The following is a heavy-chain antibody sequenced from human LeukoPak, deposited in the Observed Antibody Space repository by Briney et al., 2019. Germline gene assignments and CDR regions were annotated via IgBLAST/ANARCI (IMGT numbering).Heavy chain of an antibody. V-gene: IGHV3-30*04. CDR2: ISYDGSNK. D-gene: IGHD1-26*01. CDR1: GFTFSSYA. J-gene: IGHJ6*02. Sequence: GRSLRLSCAASGFTFSSYAMHWVRQAPGKGLEWVAVISYDGSNKYYADSVKGRFTISRDNSKNTLYLQMNSLRAEDTAVYYCARVKRVGAIDYYYYGMDVWGQGTTVTVSS. CDR3: ARVKRVGAIDYYYYGMDV.